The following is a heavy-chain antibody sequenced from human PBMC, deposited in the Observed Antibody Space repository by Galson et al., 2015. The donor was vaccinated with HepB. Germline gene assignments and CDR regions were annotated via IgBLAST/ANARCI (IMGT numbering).Heavy chain of an antibody. CDR2: IYYSGST. J-gene: IGHJ3*02. CDR1: GGSISSGGYY. Sequence: TLSLTCTVSGGSISSGGYYWSWIRQHPGKGLEWIGYIYYSGSTYYNPSLKSRVTISVDTSKNQFSLKLSSVTAADTAVYYCARGNPEDAFDIWGQGTMVTVSS. D-gene: IGHD1-14*01. CDR3: ARGNPEDAFDI. V-gene: IGHV4-31*03.